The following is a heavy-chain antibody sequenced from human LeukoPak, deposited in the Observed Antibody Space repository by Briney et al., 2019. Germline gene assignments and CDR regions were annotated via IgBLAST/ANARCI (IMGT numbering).Heavy chain of an antibody. J-gene: IGHJ4*02. Sequence: GGSLRLPCAASGFTFSSYAMSWVRQAPGKGLEWVSAISGSGGSTYYADSVKGRFTISRDNSKNTLYLQMNSLRAEDTAVYYCAKDPAFMITFGGVIDWGQGTLVTVSS. CDR3: AKDPAFMITFGGVID. CDR1: GFTFSSYA. V-gene: IGHV3-23*01. D-gene: IGHD3-16*02. CDR2: ISGSGGST.